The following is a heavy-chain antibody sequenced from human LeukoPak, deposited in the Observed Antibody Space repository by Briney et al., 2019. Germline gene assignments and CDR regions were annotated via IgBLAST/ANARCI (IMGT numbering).Heavy chain of an antibody. Sequence: GGSLRLSCAASGFTFSSYGMHWVRQAPGKGLDWVAVIWYDGSNKYYADSVKGRFTISRDNSKNTLYLQMNSLRAEDSAVYYCAKDILAAAGEGGFDYWGQGTLVTVSS. CDR3: AKDILAAAGEGGFDY. V-gene: IGHV3-33*06. CDR1: GFTFSSYG. J-gene: IGHJ4*02. D-gene: IGHD6-13*01. CDR2: IWYDGSNK.